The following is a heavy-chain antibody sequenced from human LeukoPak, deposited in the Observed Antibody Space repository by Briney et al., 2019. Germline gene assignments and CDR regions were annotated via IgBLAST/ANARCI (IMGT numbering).Heavy chain of an antibody. Sequence: GGSLRLSCAASGFTFSSHAMNWVRQAPGKGLEWVGFIRSKAYGGTTENAASVRGRFTISRDDSKSIAYVQMNSLKTEDTAVYYCTRALWFGERYFDYWGQGTLVTVSS. CDR1: GFTFSSHA. CDR2: IRSKAYGGTT. J-gene: IGHJ4*02. D-gene: IGHD3-10*01. V-gene: IGHV3-49*04. CDR3: TRALWFGERYFDY.